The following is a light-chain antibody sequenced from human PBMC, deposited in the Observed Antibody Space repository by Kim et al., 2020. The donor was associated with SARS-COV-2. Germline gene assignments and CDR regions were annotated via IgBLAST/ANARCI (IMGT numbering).Light chain of an antibody. Sequence: SLGEREPLSCGARQSVSGNSAWYQQKPGQAPRLLIYGASTRATGIPARFSGSGSGTEFTLTIRSLQSEDFAVYYCQQYNNWPPWTFGQGTKVDIK. V-gene: IGKV3-15*01. CDR3: QQYNNWPPWT. CDR1: QSVSGN. J-gene: IGKJ1*01. CDR2: GAS.